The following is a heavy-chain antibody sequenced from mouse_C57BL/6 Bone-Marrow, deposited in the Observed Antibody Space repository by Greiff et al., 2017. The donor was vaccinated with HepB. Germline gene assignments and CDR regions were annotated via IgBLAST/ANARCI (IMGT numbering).Heavy chain of an antibody. D-gene: IGHD2-3*01. CDR3: VRHGYYCYYAMDY. CDR2: ITPSSGYT. Sequence: VMLVESGAELARPGDSVTMSCKASGYTFTSYTMHWVNKRPGQGLEWIGYITPSSGYTKYNHKFKDKATLTADKSSRTAYMQLSSLTSEDSAVYYCVRHGYYCYYAMDYWGQGTSVPVSS. J-gene: IGHJ4*01. CDR1: GYTFTSYT. V-gene: IGHV1-4*01.